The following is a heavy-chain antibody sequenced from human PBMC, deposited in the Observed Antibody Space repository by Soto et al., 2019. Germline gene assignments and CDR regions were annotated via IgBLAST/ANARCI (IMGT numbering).Heavy chain of an antibody. J-gene: IGHJ4*02. CDR3: ARDSGGGYDHEEFDY. CDR1: GFTFSSYS. CDR2: SSSSSTYI. D-gene: IGHD5-12*01. V-gene: IGHV3-21*04. Sequence: GGSLRLSCAASGFTFSSYSMNWVRQAPGKGLEWVSSSSSSSTYIYYADSVKGRFTISRDNAKNSLYLQMNSLRAEDTAVYYCARDSGGGYDHEEFDYWGQGTLVTVSS.